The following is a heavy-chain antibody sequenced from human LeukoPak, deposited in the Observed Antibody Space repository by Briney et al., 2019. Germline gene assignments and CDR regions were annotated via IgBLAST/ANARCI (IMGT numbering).Heavy chain of an antibody. Sequence: GRSLRLSCAASGFRFNIFGMHWVRQAPGKGLEWVAVISYDGVNTYYADSVKGRFTISRDNSKNTVFLQMSSLRHEDTAVYFCARDLGLAVASSWGGLDYWGQGTLVTVSS. CDR3: ARDLGLAVASSWGGLDY. CDR2: ISYDGVNT. D-gene: IGHD6-19*01. V-gene: IGHV3-30*19. J-gene: IGHJ4*02. CDR1: GFRFNIFG.